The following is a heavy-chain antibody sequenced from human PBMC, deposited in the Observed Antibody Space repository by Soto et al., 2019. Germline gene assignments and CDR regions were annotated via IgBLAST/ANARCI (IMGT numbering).Heavy chain of an antibody. D-gene: IGHD6-19*01. CDR2: IYPGDSDT. Sequence: GESLKISCKGSGYSFTSYWIGWVRQMPGKGLEWMGIIYPGDSDTRYSPSFQGQVTISADKSISTAYLQWSSLKASDTAMYYFVRLVAVAGTPVYYYYYGMDVWGQGTTVTVSS. J-gene: IGHJ6*02. CDR3: VRLVAVAGTPVYYYYYGMDV. V-gene: IGHV5-51*01. CDR1: GYSFTSYW.